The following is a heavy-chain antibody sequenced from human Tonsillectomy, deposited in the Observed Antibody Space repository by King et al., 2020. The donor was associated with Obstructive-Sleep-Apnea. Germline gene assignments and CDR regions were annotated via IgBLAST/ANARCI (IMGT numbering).Heavy chain of an antibody. Sequence: VQLVESGGGVVRPGGSLRLSCAASGFTFDDYGMSWVRQAPGKGLEWVSGIHWNGGSTGYADSVKGRFTISRDNAKNSLYLQINSLRAEDTAFYYCARAGCSRTSCYVDMVTFDIWGQGTMVTVSS. J-gene: IGHJ3*02. CDR1: GFTFDDYG. CDR3: ARAGCSRTSCYVDMVTFDI. V-gene: IGHV3-20*04. CDR2: IHWNGGST. D-gene: IGHD2-2*01.